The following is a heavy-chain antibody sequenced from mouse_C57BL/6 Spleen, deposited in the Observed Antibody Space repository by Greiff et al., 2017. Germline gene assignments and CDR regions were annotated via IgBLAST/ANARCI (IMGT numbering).Heavy chain of an antibody. J-gene: IGHJ4*01. CDR3: ERGRAPYDYDAMDY. D-gene: IGHD1-1*01. CDR1: GYTFTSYW. CDR2: IYPGSGST. V-gene: IGHV1-55*01. Sequence: QVQLKESGAELVKPGASVKMSCKASGYTFTSYWITWVKQRPGQGLEWIGDIYPGSGSTNYNEKFKSKATLTVDTSSSTAYMQLSSLTSEDSAVYYCERGRAPYDYDAMDYWGQGTSVTVSS.